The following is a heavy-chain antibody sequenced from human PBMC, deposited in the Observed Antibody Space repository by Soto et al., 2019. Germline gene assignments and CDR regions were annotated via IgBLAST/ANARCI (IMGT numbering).Heavy chain of an antibody. CDR3: ARCGTGVQDGYNYLPNY. J-gene: IGHJ4*02. Sequence: EVQLVESGGGLVKPGESLRLSCAASGFTFSNYNMIWVRQAPGKGLEWVSSISRSSGYIYYADSMKGRFTISRDNAKNSLLLQMNSPKDEDTAVYFCARCGTGVQDGYNYLPNYWGQGTLVTVSS. D-gene: IGHD5-12*01. V-gene: IGHV3-21*01. CDR2: ISRSSGYI. CDR1: GFTFSNYN.